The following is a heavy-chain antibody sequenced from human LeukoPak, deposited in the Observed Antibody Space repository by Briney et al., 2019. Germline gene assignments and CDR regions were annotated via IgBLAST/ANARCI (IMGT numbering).Heavy chain of an antibody. CDR2: IYTSGTT. D-gene: IGHD2-15*01. CDR3: ARTSPRAATFGY. CDR1: GGSISSYY. Sequence: PSETLSLTCAVSGGSISSYYWSWIRQPAGKGLEWIGRIYTSGTTNYNPSLKSRVTMSVDTSKNQFSLSLNSVTAADTAVYYCARTSPRAATFGYWGQGTLVTVSS. V-gene: IGHV4-4*07. J-gene: IGHJ4*02.